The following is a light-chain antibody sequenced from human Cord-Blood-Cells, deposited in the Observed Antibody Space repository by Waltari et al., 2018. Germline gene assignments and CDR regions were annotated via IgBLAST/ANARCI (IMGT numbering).Light chain of an antibody. V-gene: IGKV3-15*01. CDR2: GAP. J-gene: IGKJ2*01. Sequence: EIVMTQSPATLSVSPGERATLSCRASQGVSSNLAWYQQKPGQAPRLLISGAPPRATGIPARFSGSGSGTEFTLTISSLQSEDFAVYYCQQYNNWPPYTFGQGTKLEIK. CDR1: QGVSSN. CDR3: QQYNNWPPYT.